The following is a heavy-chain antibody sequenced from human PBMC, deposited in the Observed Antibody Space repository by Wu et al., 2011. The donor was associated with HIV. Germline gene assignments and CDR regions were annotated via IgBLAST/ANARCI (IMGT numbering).Heavy chain of an antibody. CDR2: IIPKLNAP. CDR3: ARDFGGDEEY. Sequence: QVQLVQSGAEVKRPGSSVKVSCKASGGTFSSFAISWVRQASGQGLEWMGGIIPKLNAPTYAHKFQGRITISADKSTSTAYMELRSLRSEDTAVYYCARDFGGDEEYWGQGTLVTVSS. D-gene: IGHD2-21*01. J-gene: IGHJ4*02. CDR1: GGTFSSFA. V-gene: IGHV1-69*06.